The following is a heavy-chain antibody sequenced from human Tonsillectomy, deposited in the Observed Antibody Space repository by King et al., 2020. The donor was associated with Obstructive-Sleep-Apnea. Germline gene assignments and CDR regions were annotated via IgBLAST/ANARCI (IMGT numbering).Heavy chain of an antibody. D-gene: IGHD3-10*01. Sequence: EVQLVESGAEVKKPGESLKISCKASGYSFTSYWIGWVRQMPGKGLDWMGIIYPHDSDTRYSPSFRGQVTMSVDQSISTAYLQWNGLKASDTAMYYCARQLRGVIIKGPYYFDSWGQGPLVSVSS. V-gene: IGHV5-51*01. CDR1: GYSFTSYW. CDR3: ARQLRGVIIKGPYYFDS. CDR2: IYPHDSDT. J-gene: IGHJ4*02.